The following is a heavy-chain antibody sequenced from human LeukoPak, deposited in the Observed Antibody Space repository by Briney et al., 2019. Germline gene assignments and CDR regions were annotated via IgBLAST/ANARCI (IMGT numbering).Heavy chain of an antibody. V-gene: IGHV3-30*18. Sequence: GGSLRLSFAASGFTFDDYGMHWVRQAPGKGLEWVALLSYDGSNKYCADSVKGRFTISRDNSKNTLYLQMNSLRAEDTAVYYCAKPAPYYDSSGSPLGDYWGQGALVTVSS. J-gene: IGHJ4*02. CDR2: LSYDGSNK. CDR3: AKPAPYYDSSGSPLGDY. D-gene: IGHD3-22*01. CDR1: GFTFDDYG.